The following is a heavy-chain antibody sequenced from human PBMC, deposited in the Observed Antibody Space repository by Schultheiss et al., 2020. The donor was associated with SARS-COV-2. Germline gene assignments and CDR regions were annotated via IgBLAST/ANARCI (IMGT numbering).Heavy chain of an antibody. CDR2: ITNSGRTI. V-gene: IGHV3-48*04. D-gene: IGHD6-6*01. J-gene: IGHJ6*02. Sequence: GGSLRLSCAASGFTFSSYTMNWVRQAPGKGLEWVSFITNSGRTIYYADSVKGRFTISRDNAKNSLYLQMNSLRAEDTAVYYCARDLIAARHDPYYYYGMDVWGQGTTVTVSS. CDR1: GFTFSSYT. CDR3: ARDLIAARHDPYYYYGMDV.